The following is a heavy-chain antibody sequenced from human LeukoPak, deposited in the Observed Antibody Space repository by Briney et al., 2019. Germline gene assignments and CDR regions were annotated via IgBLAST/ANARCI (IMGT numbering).Heavy chain of an antibody. D-gene: IGHD3-9*01. J-gene: IGHJ5*02. V-gene: IGHV1-18*01. CDR2: ISAYNGST. Sequence: ASVKVSWKASGYTFTSYGISWVRQAPGQGLEWMGWISAYNGSTNYAQKLQGRVTMTTDTSTSTAYMELRSLRSDDTAVYYCARGGGDILTGYYFDPWGQGTLVTVSS. CDR1: GYTFTSYG. CDR3: ARGGGDILTGYYFDP.